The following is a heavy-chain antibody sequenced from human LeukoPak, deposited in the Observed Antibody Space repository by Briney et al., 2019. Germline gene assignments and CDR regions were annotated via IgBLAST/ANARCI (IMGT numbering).Heavy chain of an antibody. J-gene: IGHJ4*02. CDR3: ARDQAYFDY. CDR1: GFTFSSYW. Sequence: GGSLRLSCAASGFTFSSYWMHWVRQAPGKGLVWVSRLNSDGTTTRYADSVKGRFSIARDNAKNTLYLHMNSLRAEDTAVYYCARDQAYFDYWGQGTLVTVSS. CDR2: LNSDGTTT. V-gene: IGHV3-74*01.